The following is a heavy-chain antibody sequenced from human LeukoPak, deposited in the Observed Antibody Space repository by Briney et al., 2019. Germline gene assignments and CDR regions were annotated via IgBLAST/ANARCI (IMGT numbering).Heavy chain of an antibody. CDR1: GFTFSSYA. J-gene: IGHJ4*02. CDR3: AKDWQLWFSYFDY. D-gene: IGHD5-18*01. Sequence: GGSLRLSCAASGFTFSSYAMSWVRQAPGKGLEWVSAISGSGGSTYYADSVKGRFTISRDNSKNTLYLQMKSLGAEDTAVYYCAKDWQLWFSYFDYWGQGTLVTVSS. CDR2: ISGSGGST. V-gene: IGHV3-23*01.